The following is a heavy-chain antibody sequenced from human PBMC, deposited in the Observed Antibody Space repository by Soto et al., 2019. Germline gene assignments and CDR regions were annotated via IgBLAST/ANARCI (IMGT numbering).Heavy chain of an antibody. CDR3: ATALGCSSTSCTLDY. D-gene: IGHD2-2*01. V-gene: IGHV1-69*01. J-gene: IGHJ4*02. CDR2: IIPVSGAA. CDR1: GGTFGSYA. Sequence: QVQLVQSGAEVKKPGSSVKFSCKASGGTFGSYAFSWVRQAPGQGLEWMGGIIPVSGAAHYAQKFKGRVTITADESTSTAYMELSSLSSQDAAVYYCATALGCSSTSCTLDYWGQGTRVIVSS.